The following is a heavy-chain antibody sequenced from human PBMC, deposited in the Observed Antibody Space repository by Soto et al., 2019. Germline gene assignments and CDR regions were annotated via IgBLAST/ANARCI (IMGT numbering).Heavy chain of an antibody. V-gene: IGHV1-69*01. CDR2: IISLFGTA. D-gene: IGHD4-17*01. CDR3: AREVGYGDFSAALLD. CDR1: GGTFSSHS. Sequence: VQLMQSGAEVKQPGSSVKVSCKASGGTFSSHSINWLRQAPGQGLEWMGGIISLFGTANYAQNFQGRVPITADQSTSTAYMELNSLRSDDTAVYYCAREVGYGDFSAALLDWGQGTLVTVSS. J-gene: IGHJ4*02.